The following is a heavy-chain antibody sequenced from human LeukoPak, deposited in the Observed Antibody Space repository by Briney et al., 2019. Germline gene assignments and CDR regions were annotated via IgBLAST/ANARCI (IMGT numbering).Heavy chain of an antibody. CDR3: ARGQWPEY. J-gene: IGHJ4*02. CDR1: GYTFTNFG. D-gene: IGHD6-19*01. V-gene: IGHV7-4-1*02. CDR2: INTNTGNP. Sequence: GASVTVSCKASGYTFTNFGINWVRQAPGQGLEWMGWINTNTGNPTYAQGFTGRFVFSLDTSVSTAYLQISGLKAEDTAVYYCARGQWPEYWGQGTLVTVSS.